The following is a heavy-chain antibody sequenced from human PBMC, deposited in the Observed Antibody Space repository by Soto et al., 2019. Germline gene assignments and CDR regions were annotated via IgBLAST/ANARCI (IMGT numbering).Heavy chain of an antibody. CDR3: ARAAMGGSSWPFDY. CDR2: IYYSGST. J-gene: IGHJ4*02. V-gene: IGHV4-31*03. Sequence: TSETLSLTCTVSGGSISSGGYYWSWIRQHPGKGLEWIGYIYYSGSTNYNPSLKSRVTISVDKSKNQFSLKLSSVTAADTAVYYCARAAMGGSSWPFDYWGQGTLVTVSS. D-gene: IGHD6-13*01. CDR1: GGSISSGGYY.